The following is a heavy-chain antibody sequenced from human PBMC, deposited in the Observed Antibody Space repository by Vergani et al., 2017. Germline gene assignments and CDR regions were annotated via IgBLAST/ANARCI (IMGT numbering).Heavy chain of an antibody. Sequence: QVQLVQSGAEVKKPGSSVKVSCKASGGTFSSYAISWVRQAPGQGLEWMGRIIPILGIANYAQKFQGGVTITADKSTSTAYMELSSLRSEDTAVYYCAREDTMVQYYYYGMDVWGQGTTVTVS. CDR3: AREDTMVQYYYYGMDV. D-gene: IGHD3-10*01. CDR2: IIPILGIA. V-gene: IGHV1-69*04. CDR1: GGTFSSYA. J-gene: IGHJ6*02.